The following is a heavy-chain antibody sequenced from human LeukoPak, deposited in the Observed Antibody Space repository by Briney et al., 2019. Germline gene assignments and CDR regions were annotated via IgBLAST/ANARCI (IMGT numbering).Heavy chain of an antibody. CDR3: ARVAVAMSTLGHHAYYMDV. J-gene: IGHJ6*03. CDR1: GGSISSYY. CDR2: IYYSGSA. V-gene: IGHV4-59*01. D-gene: IGHD5/OR15-5a*01. Sequence: SETLSLTCTVSGGSISSYYRTWIRQPPGKGLECIGYIYYSGSANYNPSLKSRVTISVDMSKNQFSLKLSSVTAADTAVYYCARVAVAMSTLGHHAYYMDVWGKGTTVTVSS.